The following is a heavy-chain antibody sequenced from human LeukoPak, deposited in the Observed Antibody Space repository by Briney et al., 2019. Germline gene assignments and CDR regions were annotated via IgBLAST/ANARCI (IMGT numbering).Heavy chain of an antibody. V-gene: IGHV3-21*01. CDR2: ISSSSSYI. J-gene: IGHJ4*02. CDR1: GFTFSSYS. Sequence: PGESLRLSCAASGFTFSSYSMNWVRQAPGKGLEWVSSISSSSSYIYYADSVKGRFTISRDNAKNSLYLQMNSLRAEDTAVYYCARDRLVGAADYWGQGTLVTVSS. CDR3: ARDRLVGAADY. D-gene: IGHD1-26*01.